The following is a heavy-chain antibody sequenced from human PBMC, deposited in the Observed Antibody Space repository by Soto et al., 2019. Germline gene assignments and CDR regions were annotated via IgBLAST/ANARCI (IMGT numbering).Heavy chain of an antibody. V-gene: IGHV3-73*01. D-gene: IGHD2-21*02. J-gene: IGHJ4*02. CDR2: IRSKANNFAT. CDR3: NTGGDLFDY. CDR1: GFTFSGSA. Sequence: PGGSLRLSCAASGFTFSGSAMHWVRQASGKGLEWVGRIRSKANNFATAYAASVKGRFTISRDDSKNTAYLQMSSLKTDDTAVYYCNTGGDLFDYWGQGNLVTVSS.